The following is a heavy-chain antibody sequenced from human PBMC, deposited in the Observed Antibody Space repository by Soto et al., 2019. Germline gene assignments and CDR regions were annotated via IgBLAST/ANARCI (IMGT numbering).Heavy chain of an antibody. CDR2: NIPIFGTA. D-gene: IGHD4-17*01. CDR1: GGTFSSYA. Sequence: GASVKVSCKASGGTFSSYAISWVRQAPGQGLEWMGGNIPIFGTANYAQKYQGRVTITADESTSTAYMELSSLRSEDTAVYYCARVNDYGDYGSYYYGMDVWGQGTTVTVSS. J-gene: IGHJ6*02. CDR3: ARVNDYGDYGSYYYGMDV. V-gene: IGHV1-69*13.